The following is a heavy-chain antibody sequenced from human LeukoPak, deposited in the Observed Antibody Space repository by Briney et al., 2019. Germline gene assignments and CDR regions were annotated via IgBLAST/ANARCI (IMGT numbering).Heavy chain of an antibody. Sequence: SETLSLTCAVYGGSFSGYYWSWIRQPPGKGLEWIGEINHSGSTNYNPSLKSRVTISVDTSKNQFSLKLSSVTAADTAVYYCARGSVLTGYYFDYWGQGTLVTVSS. CDR1: GGSFSGYY. CDR2: INHSGST. D-gene: IGHD3-9*01. V-gene: IGHV4-34*01. J-gene: IGHJ4*02. CDR3: ARGSVLTGYYFDY.